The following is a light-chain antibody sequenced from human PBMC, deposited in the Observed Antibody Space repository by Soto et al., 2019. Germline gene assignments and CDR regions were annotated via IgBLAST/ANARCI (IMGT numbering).Light chain of an antibody. CDR2: AAS. CDR3: LQHNSYPYT. V-gene: IGKV1-17*01. Sequence: DMQMTESPSSLSASVGDRVTITCRASQGIRNELGWYQQKPGKAPKRLIYAASSLQSGVPSRFSGSGSGTEFTLTISSLQPEDFATNYCLQHNSYPYTFGQGTKLEIK. CDR1: QGIRNE. J-gene: IGKJ2*01.